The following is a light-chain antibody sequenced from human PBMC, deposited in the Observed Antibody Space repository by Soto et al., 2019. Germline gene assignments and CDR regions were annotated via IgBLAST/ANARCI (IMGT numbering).Light chain of an antibody. J-gene: IGLJ1*01. V-gene: IGLV2-14*01. CDR3: SSYTSSNPLV. Sequence: QSALTQPASVSGSPGQSITISCTGGSSDIGGYNYVSWFQQHPGKAPKLMIYEVTNRPSGVSNRFSGSKSGSTASLTISGLQAEDEADYYCSSYTSSNPLVFGPGTKLPVL. CDR1: SSDIGGYNY. CDR2: EVT.